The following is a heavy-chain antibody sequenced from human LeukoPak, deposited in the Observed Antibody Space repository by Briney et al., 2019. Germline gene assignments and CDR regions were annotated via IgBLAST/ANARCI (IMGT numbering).Heavy chain of an antibody. CDR2: IYTSGST. CDR1: GGSISSGSYY. CDR3: ARDASYHYDSSGSPPFDN. Sequence: SETLSLTCTVSGGSISSGSYYWSWIRQPAGKGLEWIGRIYTSGSTNYNPSLKSRVTISVDTSKNQFSLKVTSVTAADTAVYYCARDASYHYDSSGSPPFDNWSQGTPVTVSS. V-gene: IGHV4-61*02. D-gene: IGHD3-22*01. J-gene: IGHJ4*02.